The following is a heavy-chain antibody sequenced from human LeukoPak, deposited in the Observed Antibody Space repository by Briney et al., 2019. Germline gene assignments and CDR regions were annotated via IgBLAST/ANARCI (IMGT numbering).Heavy chain of an antibody. J-gene: IGHJ4*02. D-gene: IGHD5-12*01. CDR1: GYSFTSYA. Sequence: SVKVSCKASGYSFTSYAISWVRQAPGQGLEWMGRIIPILGIANYAQKFQGRVTVTRDTSTSTVYMELSSLRSEDTAMYYCAREGEIGYDLSDYWGQGTLVTVSS. CDR3: AREGEIGYDLSDY. V-gene: IGHV1-69*04. CDR2: IIPILGIA.